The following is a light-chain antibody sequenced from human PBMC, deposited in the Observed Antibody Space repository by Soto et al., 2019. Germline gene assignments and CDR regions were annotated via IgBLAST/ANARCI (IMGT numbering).Light chain of an antibody. V-gene: IGKV3D-20*02. Sequence: EIVLTQSPGSLSLSPGERATLSCRASRSVGNNYLAWYQQRPGQAPNLLIYDASSRATGIPARFSGSGSGTDFTLTISSLEPEDFAVYYCQQRSNWPPFTVGGGTKVDIK. CDR3: QQRSNWPPFT. CDR1: RSVGNNY. J-gene: IGKJ4*01. CDR2: DAS.